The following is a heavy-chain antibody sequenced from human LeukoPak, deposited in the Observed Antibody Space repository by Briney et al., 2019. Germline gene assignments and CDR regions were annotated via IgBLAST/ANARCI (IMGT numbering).Heavy chain of an antibody. D-gene: IGHD6-19*01. CDR2: IKSKRSGAT. J-gene: IGHJ4*02. CDR1: GFTFSDAW. V-gene: IGHV3-15*01. CDR3: TSSSGVDY. Sequence: PGGSLRLSCATSGFTFSDAWMSWVRQAPGKGLEWIGRIKSKRSGATDYAESVKGRFTISRDDSQNMVHLQMNSLKTEDTAVYYCTSSSGVDYWGQGTLVTVSS.